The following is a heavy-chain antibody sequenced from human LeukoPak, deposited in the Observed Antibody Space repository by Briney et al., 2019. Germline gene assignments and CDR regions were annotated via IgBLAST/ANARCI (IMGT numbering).Heavy chain of an antibody. D-gene: IGHD6-13*01. CDR1: GGSISSYY. J-gene: IGHJ5*02. Sequence: SETLSLTCTVSGGSISSYYWSWIRQPPGKGLEWIGYIYYSGSTNYNPSLKSRVTISVDTSKNQFSLKLSSVTAADTAVYYCAREHPHSSRYNHGGFDPWGQGTLVTVSS. CDR2: IYYSGST. V-gene: IGHV4-59*01. CDR3: AREHPHSSRYNHGGFDP.